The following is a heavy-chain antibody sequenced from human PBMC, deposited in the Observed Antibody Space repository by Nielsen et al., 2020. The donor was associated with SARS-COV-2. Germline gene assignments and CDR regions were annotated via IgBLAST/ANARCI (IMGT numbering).Heavy chain of an antibody. Sequence: SETLSLTCTVSGGSITNYYWNWIRQPPGKGLEWIGYIYHTGTTNYNPSLKSRVTISLDVSKKQFSLRLSSATAADTAVYYCARADSYYYDSSGLYSPLGYFYMDVWGEGTTVTVSS. CDR1: GGSITNYY. J-gene: IGHJ6*03. V-gene: IGHV4-59*13. CDR2: IYHTGTT. D-gene: IGHD3-22*01. CDR3: ARADSYYYDSSGLYSPLGYFYMDV.